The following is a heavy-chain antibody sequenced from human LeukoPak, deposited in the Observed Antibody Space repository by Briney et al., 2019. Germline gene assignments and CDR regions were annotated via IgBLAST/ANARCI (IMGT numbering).Heavy chain of an antibody. CDR2: IEQDGSEK. CDR3: AREGGEQLWLRYYYYYMDV. D-gene: IGHD5-18*01. V-gene: IGHV3-7*01. J-gene: IGHJ6*03. CDR1: GFTFSSYW. Sequence: GGSLRLSCAASGFTFSSYWMSWVRQAPGKGLEWVANIEQDGSEKYYVDSVKGRFTISRDNAKNSLYLQMNSLRAEDTAVYYCAREGGEQLWLRYYYYYMDVWGKGTTVTVSS.